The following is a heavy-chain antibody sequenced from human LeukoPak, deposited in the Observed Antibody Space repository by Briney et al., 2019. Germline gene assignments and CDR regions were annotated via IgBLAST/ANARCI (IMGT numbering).Heavy chain of an antibody. CDR3: TTVSEDLDY. J-gene: IGHJ4*02. Sequence: GGSLRLSCAASGFTFSNAWMSWVRQAPGKGLEWVGRIKSKTGGGTTDYAAPVKGRFTISRDDSKNTLYLQMNSLKTEDTAVYYCTTVSEDLDYWGQGTLVTVSS. CDR1: GFTFSNAW. V-gene: IGHV3-15*01. D-gene: IGHD1-14*01. CDR2: IKSKTGGGTT.